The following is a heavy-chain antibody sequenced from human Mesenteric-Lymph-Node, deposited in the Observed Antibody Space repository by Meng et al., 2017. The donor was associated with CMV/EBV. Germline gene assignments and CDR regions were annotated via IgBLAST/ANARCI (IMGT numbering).Heavy chain of an antibody. J-gene: IGHJ6*02. D-gene: IGHD2-2*02. V-gene: IGHV3-15*01. CDR3: TTSGLGYCSSTSCYTDNYYYYYGMDV. Sequence: GGSLRLSCAASGFTFSSYEMNWVRQAPGKGLEWVGRIKSKTDGGTTDYAAPVKGRFTISRDDSKNTLYLQMNSLKTEDTAVYYCTTSGLGYCSSTSCYTDNYYYYYGMDVWGQGTTVTVSS. CDR1: GFTFSSYE. CDR2: IKSKTDGGTT.